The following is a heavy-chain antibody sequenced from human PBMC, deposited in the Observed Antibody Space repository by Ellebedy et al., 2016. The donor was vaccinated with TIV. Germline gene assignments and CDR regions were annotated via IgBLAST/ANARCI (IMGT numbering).Heavy chain of an antibody. CDR1: GFTFSSYA. D-gene: IGHD3-10*01. V-gene: IGHV3-23*01. J-gene: IGHJ4*02. CDR2: ISGSGSNT. CDR3: AKGTMVRGIIL. Sequence: GGSLRLSCAASGFTFSSYAMTWVRQAPGQGLEWVSLISGSGSNTYYEDSVRGRFTISRDNSKNTLYLQMNSLRAEDTAVYYCAKGTMVRGIILWGQGTLVTVSS.